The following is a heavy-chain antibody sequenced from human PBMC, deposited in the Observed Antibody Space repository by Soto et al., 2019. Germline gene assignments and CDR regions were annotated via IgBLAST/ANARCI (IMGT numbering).Heavy chain of an antibody. CDR1: GYTLTELS. V-gene: IGHV1-24*01. Sequence: ASVKVSCKVSGYTLTELSMYWVRQAPGKGLEWMGGFDPEDGETIYAQKFQGRVTMTEDTSTDTAYMELSSLRSEDTAVYYCTTLSESYYSVDYWRQGPLVTVSS. CDR3: TTLSESYYSVDY. D-gene: IGHD1-26*01. J-gene: IGHJ4*02. CDR2: FDPEDGET.